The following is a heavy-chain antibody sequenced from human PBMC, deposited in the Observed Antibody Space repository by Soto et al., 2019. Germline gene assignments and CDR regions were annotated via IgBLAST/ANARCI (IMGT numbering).Heavy chain of an antibody. Sequence: SETLSLTCTVSGGSISSGNYYWSWIRQSPGKGLEWIGYIYSTGSSYYNPSLRSRVSMSVDTSKNQFSLNLSSVTAADTAVYYCARVGRYGDYDYYYGMDVWGQGTTVTVSS. D-gene: IGHD4-17*01. V-gene: IGHV4-30-4*01. CDR1: GGSISSGNYY. CDR3: ARVGRYGDYDYYYGMDV. CDR2: IYSTGSS. J-gene: IGHJ6*02.